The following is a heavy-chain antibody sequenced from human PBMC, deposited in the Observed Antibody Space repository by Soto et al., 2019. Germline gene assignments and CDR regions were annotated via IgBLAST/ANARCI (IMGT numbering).Heavy chain of an antibody. D-gene: IGHD2-21*01. J-gene: IGHJ4*02. CDR2: LNPSGDDK. V-gene: IGHV1-46*01. Sequence: QAQLVQSGAEVKKPGASVKVSCKASGYTFTTYYIHWVRQAPGQGLEWMGVLNPSGDDKRYAQKFQGRVTMTRDTSTNTVYMELSSLRSEDTAIYYCARAESGFHFDYWGQGALVTVSS. CDR3: ARAESGFHFDY. CDR1: GYTFTTYY.